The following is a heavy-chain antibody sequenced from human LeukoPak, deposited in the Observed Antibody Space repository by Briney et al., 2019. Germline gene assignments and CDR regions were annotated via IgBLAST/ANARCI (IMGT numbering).Heavy chain of an antibody. CDR2: INAGNGNT. Sequence: ASVKVSCKASGYTFTSYAMHWVRQAPGQRLEWMGWINAGNGNTKYSQKFQGRVTITRDTSASTAYMELSSLRSEDTAVYYCVRGPPEYPGDYWGQGTLVTVSS. CDR3: VRGPPEYPGDY. D-gene: IGHD2/OR15-2a*01. V-gene: IGHV1-3*01. J-gene: IGHJ4*02. CDR1: GYTFTSYA.